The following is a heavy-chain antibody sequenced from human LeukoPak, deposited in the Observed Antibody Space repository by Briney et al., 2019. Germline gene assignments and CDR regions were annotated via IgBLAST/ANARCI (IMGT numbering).Heavy chain of an antibody. J-gene: IGHJ4*02. CDR1: GFTFNNAW. Sequence: PGGSLRLSCAASGFTFNNAWMTWVRQAPGKGLEWVAVISYDGSNKYYADSVKGRFTISRDNSKNTLYLQMNSLRAEDTAVYYCARDREMATIEYYFDYWGQGTLVTVSS. D-gene: IGHD5-24*01. V-gene: IGHV3-30-3*01. CDR2: ISYDGSNK. CDR3: ARDREMATIEYYFDY.